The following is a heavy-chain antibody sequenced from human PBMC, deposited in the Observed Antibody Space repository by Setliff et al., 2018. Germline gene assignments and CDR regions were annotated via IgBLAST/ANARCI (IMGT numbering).Heavy chain of an antibody. CDR3: VRSAVYCASDCYPRYFDS. V-gene: IGHV4-38-2*01. CDR1: GFSISSGYY. D-gene: IGHD2-21*01. J-gene: IGHJ4*02. CDR2: IHHSGKA. Sequence: SETLSLTCAVSGFSISSGYYWGWIRQPPGKGLEWIVNIHHSGKAYYNPSLKSRLTISVDTSKNQFSLKLKSVTAADTAVYYCVRSAVYCASDCYPRYFDSWGQGTLVNGSS.